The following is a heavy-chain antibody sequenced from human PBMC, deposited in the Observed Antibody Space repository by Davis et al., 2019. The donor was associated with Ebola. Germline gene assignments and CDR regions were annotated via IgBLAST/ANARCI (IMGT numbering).Heavy chain of an antibody. Sequence: ASVKVSCKASGYTFTSYDIGWVRQAPGQGLEWMGWINAGNGNTKYSQKFQGRVTITRDTSASTAYMELSSLRSEDTAVYYCARSVVAYGMDVWGQGTTVTVSS. D-gene: IGHD2-15*01. J-gene: IGHJ6*02. V-gene: IGHV1-3*01. CDR1: GYTFTSYD. CDR3: ARSVVAYGMDV. CDR2: INAGNGNT.